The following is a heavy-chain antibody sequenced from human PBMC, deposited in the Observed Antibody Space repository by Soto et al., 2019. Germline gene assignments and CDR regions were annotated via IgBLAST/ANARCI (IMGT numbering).Heavy chain of an antibody. J-gene: IGHJ4*02. CDR3: ATVTTSYYDSSGRPFDY. CDR1: GGTFSSYA. Sequence: ASVKVSCKASGGTFSSYAISWVRQAPGQGLEWMGGIIPIFGTANYAQKFQGRVTITADESTSTAYMELSSLRSEDTAVYYCATVTTSYYDSSGRPFDYWGQGTLVTVSS. V-gene: IGHV1-69*13. D-gene: IGHD3-22*01. CDR2: IIPIFGTA.